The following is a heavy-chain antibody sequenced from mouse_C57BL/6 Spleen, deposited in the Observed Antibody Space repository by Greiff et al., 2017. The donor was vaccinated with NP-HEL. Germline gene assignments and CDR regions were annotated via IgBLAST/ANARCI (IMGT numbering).Heavy chain of an antibody. V-gene: IGHV10-1*01. D-gene: IGHD2-4*01. CDR3: VGQNDYDASFAY. Sequence: GGGLVQPKGSLKLSCAASGFSFNTYAMNWVRQAPGKGLEWVARIRSKSNNYATYYADSVKDRFTISRDDSESMLYLQMNNLKTEDTAMYYCVGQNDYDASFAYWGQGTLVTVSA. CDR2: IRSKSNNYAT. CDR1: GFSFNTYA. J-gene: IGHJ3*01.